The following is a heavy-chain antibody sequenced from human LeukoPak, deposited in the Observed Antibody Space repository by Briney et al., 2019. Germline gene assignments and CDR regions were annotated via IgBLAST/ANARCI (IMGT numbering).Heavy chain of an antibody. CDR3: AQYGKLEEYFDY. CDR1: GYTFTGYY. D-gene: IGHD6-6*01. V-gene: IGHV1-2*02. J-gene: IGHJ4*02. Sequence: ASVRVSCKASGYTFTGYYMHWVRQAPGQGLEWMGWINPNSGGTNYAQKFQGRVTMTRDTSISTAYMELSRLRSDDTAVYYCAQYGKLEEYFDYWGQGTLVTVSS. CDR2: INPNSGGT.